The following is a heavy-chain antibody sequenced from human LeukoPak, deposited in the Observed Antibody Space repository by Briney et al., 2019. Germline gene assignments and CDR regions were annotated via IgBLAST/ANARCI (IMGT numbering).Heavy chain of an antibody. V-gene: IGHV3-23*01. CDR3: AKDVGKWESLHFFDY. Sequence: GGSLRLSCLTSGFTLSTNATSWVRQAPGKGLEWISGISGSGASTYYADSVKGRFTISRDDSRNTLYLQMNSLRGDDTAVYYCAKDVGKWESLHFFDYWGQGTLVTVSS. J-gene: IGHJ4*02. CDR2: ISGSGAST. D-gene: IGHD1-26*01. CDR1: GFTLSTNA.